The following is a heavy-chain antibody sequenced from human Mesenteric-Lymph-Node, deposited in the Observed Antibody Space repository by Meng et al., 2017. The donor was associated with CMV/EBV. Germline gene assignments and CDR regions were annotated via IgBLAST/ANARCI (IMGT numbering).Heavy chain of an antibody. J-gene: IGHJ4*02. Sequence: GGSLRLSCAASGFTFSSYEMNWVRQAPGKGLEWVSYISSSSSTIYYADSVKGRFTISRDNAKNSLYLQMNSLRAEDTALYYCARATDHYPPYFDYWGQGTLVTVSS. CDR2: ISSSSSTI. D-gene: IGHD1-14*01. V-gene: IGHV3-48*03. CDR3: ARATDHYPPYFDY. CDR1: GFTFSSYE.